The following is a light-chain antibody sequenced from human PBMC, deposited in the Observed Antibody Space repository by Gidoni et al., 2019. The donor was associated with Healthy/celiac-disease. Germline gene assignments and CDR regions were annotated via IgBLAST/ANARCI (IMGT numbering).Light chain of an antibody. CDR2: KAS. CDR1: QSISSW. Sequence: DIQMTQSPSTLSASVGDRVTITCRASQSISSWLAWYQQKPGKAPKLLIYKASSLESGVPSRFSGSGSGTEFTLTISSLQPDDFATYYCQQYNSYPGTFGQGTKLEIK. J-gene: IGKJ2*01. CDR3: QQYNSYPGT. V-gene: IGKV1-5*03.